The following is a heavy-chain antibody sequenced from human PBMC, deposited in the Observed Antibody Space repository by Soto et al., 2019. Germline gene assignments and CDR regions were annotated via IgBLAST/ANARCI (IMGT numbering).Heavy chain of an antibody. J-gene: IGHJ5*02. CDR3: ARKDKSGYFNWFDP. Sequence: GEALKISCRTSGYRITSFLIAWVRQMPGKSLEGKGIIFPCDSDTRYSPSFQGQVTISADRSTSTVFLQWASLKASDTAVYFCARKDKSGYFNWFDPWGQGTLVTVSS. D-gene: IGHD3-22*01. CDR2: IFPCDSDT. CDR1: GYRITSFL. V-gene: IGHV5-51*01.